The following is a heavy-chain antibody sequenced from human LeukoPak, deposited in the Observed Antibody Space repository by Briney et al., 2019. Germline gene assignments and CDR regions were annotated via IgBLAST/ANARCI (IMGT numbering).Heavy chain of an antibody. CDR1: GFTFSSYE. Sequence: GGSLRLSCAPSGFTFSSYEMKWVRQAPGTGLEWVSYISSSGSTIYYADSVKGRFTISRDNAKNSLYLQMNSLRAEDTAVYYCAELGITMIGGVWGKGTTVTISS. CDR3: AELGITMIGGV. CDR2: ISSSGSTI. D-gene: IGHD3-10*02. V-gene: IGHV3-48*03. J-gene: IGHJ6*04.